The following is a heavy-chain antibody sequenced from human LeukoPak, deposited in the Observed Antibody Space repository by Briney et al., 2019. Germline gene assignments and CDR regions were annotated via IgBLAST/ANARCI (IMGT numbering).Heavy chain of an antibody. CDR1: GFTFSSYE. CDR3: ARGFSDTAMFLDD. CDR2: ITGSSSNG. D-gene: IGHD5-18*01. Sequence: GGSPRLSSAASGFTFSSYEMNWVRQAPGRGLEWISAITGSSSNGYSAASVRGRFTISKDNTQNSLYLQLNTMRAEDTAVYYCARGFSDTAMFLDDWGQGTTVTVSS. V-gene: IGHV3-48*03. J-gene: IGHJ6*02.